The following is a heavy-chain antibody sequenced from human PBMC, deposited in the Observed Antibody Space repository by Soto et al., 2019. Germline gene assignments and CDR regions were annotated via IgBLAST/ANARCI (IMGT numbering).Heavy chain of an antibody. Sequence: QVQLVQSGAAVRKPGASVKVSCKASGYIFSGNYLHWVRRAPGQGLEWMAWINAKNGATNYAQKFRGRATVTRDTAISTTYLELSGLNSDDTAVYYCARAREDSSGWFDHWGHGTQVTVSP. V-gene: IGHV1-2*02. CDR2: INAKNGAT. J-gene: IGHJ5*02. D-gene: IGHD6-19*01. CDR1: GYIFSGNY. CDR3: ARAREDSSGWFDH.